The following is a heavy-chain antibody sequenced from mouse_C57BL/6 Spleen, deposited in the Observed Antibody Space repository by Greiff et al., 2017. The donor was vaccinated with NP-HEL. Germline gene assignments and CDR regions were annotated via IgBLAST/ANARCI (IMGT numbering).Heavy chain of an antibody. J-gene: IGHJ2*01. Sequence: ESGPGLVKPSQSLSLTCSVTGYSITSGYYWNWIRQFPGNKLEWMCYISYDGSNNYNPSLKNRISITRDTSKNQFFLKLNSVTTEDTATYYCARGAVFDYWGQGTTLTVSS. V-gene: IGHV3-6*01. CDR3: ARGAVFDY. CDR2: ISYDGSN. D-gene: IGHD6-1*01. CDR1: GYSITSGYY.